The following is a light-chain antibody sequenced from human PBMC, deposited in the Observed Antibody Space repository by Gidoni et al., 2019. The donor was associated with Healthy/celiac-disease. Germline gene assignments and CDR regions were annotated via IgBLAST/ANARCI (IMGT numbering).Light chain of an antibody. Sequence: DIQLTQSPSSLSASVGDRVTITCRASQTISSYLNWYQQKPGNAPKLLIYAASSLQSGVPSRFSGSGSGKDFTLTISALQPEDFATYYCQQSYTTPRTFGQGTKVEIK. CDR1: QTISSY. J-gene: IGKJ1*01. CDR3: QQSYTTPRT. CDR2: AAS. V-gene: IGKV1-39*01.